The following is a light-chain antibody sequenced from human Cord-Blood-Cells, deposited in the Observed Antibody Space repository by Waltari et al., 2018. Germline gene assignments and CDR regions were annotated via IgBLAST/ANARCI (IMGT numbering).Light chain of an antibody. CDR3: YSTDSSGNHRV. CDR2: EER. CDR1: ALPKKY. J-gene: IGLJ1*01. V-gene: IGLV3-10*01. Sequence: SYELTQPPSVSVSPGQTARITCSGDALPKKYAYWYQQKSGQAPVLVIYEERKRPSGIPDRFSGSSSGTMATLTISGAQVEDEADYYCYSTDSSGNHRVFGTGTKVTVL.